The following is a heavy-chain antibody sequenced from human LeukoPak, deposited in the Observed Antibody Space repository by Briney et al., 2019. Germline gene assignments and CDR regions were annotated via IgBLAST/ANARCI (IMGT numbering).Heavy chain of an antibody. Sequence: PGGSPRLSCAASGFTVSSNYMSWVRQAPGQGLEWVANINQDGSEKYYLDSAKGRFTISRDNARNSLYLQVNSLRAEDTAVYYCARGGTSGYSSTRHFWGGNYYFDYWGQGSLVTVSS. D-gene: IGHD2-2*01. CDR1: GFTVSSNY. CDR3: ARGGTSGYSSTRHFWGGNYYFDY. V-gene: IGHV3-7*01. CDR2: INQDGSEK. J-gene: IGHJ4*02.